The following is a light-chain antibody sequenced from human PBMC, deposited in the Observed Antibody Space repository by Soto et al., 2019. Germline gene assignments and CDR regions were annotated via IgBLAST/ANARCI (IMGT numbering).Light chain of an antibody. J-gene: IGKJ2*01. V-gene: IGKV3-20*01. Sequence: ETVLTQSPGTLSLSPGERATLSCRASRSVSTFLAWYQQRPGQAPRLLIYGASSRATGITDRFSGSGSVTDVTLTVSRLEPEDFAVYYCQQYGNSPLTFGQGTKLEIK. CDR3: QQYGNSPLT. CDR2: GAS. CDR1: RSVSTF.